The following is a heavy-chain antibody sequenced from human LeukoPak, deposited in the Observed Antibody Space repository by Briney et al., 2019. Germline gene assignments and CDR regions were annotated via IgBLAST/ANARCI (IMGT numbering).Heavy chain of an antibody. D-gene: IGHD6-13*01. Sequence: GGSLRLSCAASGFTFSSYGTHWVRQAPGKGLEWVAVISYDGSNKYYADSVKGRFTISRDNSKNTLYLQMNSLRAEDTAVYYCAKDRAAAGLDYWGQGTLVTVSS. V-gene: IGHV3-30*18. CDR2: ISYDGSNK. J-gene: IGHJ4*02. CDR3: AKDRAAAGLDY. CDR1: GFTFSSYG.